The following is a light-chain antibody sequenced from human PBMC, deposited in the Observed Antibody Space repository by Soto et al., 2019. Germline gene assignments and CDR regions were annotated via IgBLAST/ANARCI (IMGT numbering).Light chain of an antibody. V-gene: IGKV3-11*01. Sequence: PGERATLSCMSSPSVTNYLAWYQQQPGQPPRLLIYGASNMAAGIAAMFSGSGSGTDFTLTISSLEAEDFALYYCQQRSSWPWTFGQGTKVDIK. J-gene: IGKJ1*01. CDR2: GAS. CDR3: QQRSSWPWT. CDR1: PSVTNY.